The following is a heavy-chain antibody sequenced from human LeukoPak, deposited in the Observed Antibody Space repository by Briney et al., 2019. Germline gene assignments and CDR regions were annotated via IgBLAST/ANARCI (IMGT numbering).Heavy chain of an antibody. CDR1: GFTFRNYD. Sequence: PGRSLRLSCAASGFTFRNYDMHWVRQAPGKGLEWVAVVWYDESNKYYVDSVKGRSTISRDNSKNTLYLQMNSLRVEDTALYYCAREDSSGAFDIWGQGTMVTVSS. J-gene: IGHJ3*02. CDR3: AREDSSGAFDI. V-gene: IGHV3-33*01. D-gene: IGHD3-22*01. CDR2: VWYDESNK.